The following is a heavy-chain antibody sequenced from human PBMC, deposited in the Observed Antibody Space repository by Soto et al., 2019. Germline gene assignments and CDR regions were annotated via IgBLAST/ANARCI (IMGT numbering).Heavy chain of an antibody. J-gene: IGHJ4*02. Sequence: QVQLVESGGGVVQPGRSLRLSCAASGFDFSTYGMHWVRQAPGKGLEWVAVIWYDGSNKYYADSVKGRFTISRDNSRNTLYLQMSSLRAEDTSVYYCARAVGPFDYWGQGTLVNVSS. CDR2: IWYDGSNK. CDR1: GFDFSTYG. CDR3: ARAVGPFDY. V-gene: IGHV3-33*01. D-gene: IGHD2-2*01.